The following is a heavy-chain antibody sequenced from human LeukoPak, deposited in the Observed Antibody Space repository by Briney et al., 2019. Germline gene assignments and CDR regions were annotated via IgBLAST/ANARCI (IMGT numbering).Heavy chain of an antibody. D-gene: IGHD1-1*01. V-gene: IGHV1-18*01. J-gene: IGHJ4*02. CDR1: GYTFTCYG. CDR3: ARDFTTGTTLGY. CDR2: ISAYNGNT. Sequence: ASVKVSCKASGYTFTCYGISWVRQAPGQGLEWIGWISAYNGNTNYAQKLQGRVTMTTDTSTSTAYMELRSLRSDDTAVYYCARDFTTGTTLGYWGQGTLVTVSS.